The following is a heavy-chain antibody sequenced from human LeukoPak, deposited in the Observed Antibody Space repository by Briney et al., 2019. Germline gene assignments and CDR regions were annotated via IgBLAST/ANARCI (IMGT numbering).Heavy chain of an antibody. D-gene: IGHD2-2*01. CDR3: ARDGVVVVPAAPYNWFDP. Sequence: SVTVSCKASGGTFSSYAISWVRQPPGQGLEWMGRIIPIFGTANYAQNIQGRLTITRDESTSTAYMELSSLRSEDTVVYYCARDGVVVVPAAPYNWFDPWGQGTLVTVSS. CDR1: GGTFSSYA. J-gene: IGHJ5*02. V-gene: IGHV1-69*05. CDR2: IIPIFGTA.